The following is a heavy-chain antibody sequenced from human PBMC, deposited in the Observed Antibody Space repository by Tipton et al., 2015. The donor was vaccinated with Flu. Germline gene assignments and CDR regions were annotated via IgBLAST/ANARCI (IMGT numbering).Heavy chain of an antibody. CDR3: ARHSRTRPFAL. D-gene: IGHD3-16*01. CDR2: IYYSGTT. Sequence: LRLSCAASGFNVSSNYMSWVRQAPGKGLEWIGYIYYSGTTDYNPSLKSRVSISVDTSTNQFSLRLRSVTAADTAVYYCARHSRTRPFALWGQGSLVTVSS. CDR1: GFNVSSNY. J-gene: IGHJ4*02. V-gene: IGHV4-59*08.